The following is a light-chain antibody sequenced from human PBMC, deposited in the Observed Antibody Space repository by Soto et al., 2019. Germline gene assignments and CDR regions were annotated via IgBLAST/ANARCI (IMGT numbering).Light chain of an antibody. Sequence: QSVLTQPASVSGSPGQSITISCTGTSSDVGGYNYVSWYQHHPGKAPKLMIYGVSNRPSGVSNRLSGSKSGNTASLTISGLQTEDEADYYCSSYTSSNTLVFGGGTKLTVL. J-gene: IGLJ2*01. CDR3: SSYTSSNTLV. V-gene: IGLV2-14*03. CDR2: GVS. CDR1: SSDVGGYNY.